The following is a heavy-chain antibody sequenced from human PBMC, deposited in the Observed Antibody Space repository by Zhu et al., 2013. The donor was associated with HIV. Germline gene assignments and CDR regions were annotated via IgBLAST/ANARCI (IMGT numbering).Heavy chain of an antibody. Sequence: QVQLQESGPGLVKPSQTLSLTCTVSGGSISSGGYYWSWIRQHPGKGLEWIGYIYYSGSTYYNPSLKSRVTISVDTSKNQFSLKLSSVTAADTAVYYCAREEVAAATRGWFDPGAREPWSPSPQ. CDR2: IYYSGST. V-gene: IGHV4-31*03. CDR3: AREEVAAATRGWFDP. J-gene: IGHJ5*02. D-gene: IGHD2-15*01. CDR1: GGSISSGGYY.